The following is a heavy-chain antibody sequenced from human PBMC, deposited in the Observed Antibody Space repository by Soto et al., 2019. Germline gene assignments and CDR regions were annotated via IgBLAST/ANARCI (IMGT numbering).Heavy chain of an antibody. J-gene: IGHJ6*02. CDR2: ISSSSSYI. CDR3: ARDSLPSRGYYYYYGMDV. D-gene: IGHD6-13*01. Sequence: GGSLRLSCAASGFTFSSYSMNWVRQAPGKGLEWVSSISSSSSYIYYADSVKGRFTISRDNAKNSLYLQMNSLRAEDTAVYYCARDSLPSRGYYYYYGMDVWGQGTTVTVSS. V-gene: IGHV3-21*01. CDR1: GFTFSSYS.